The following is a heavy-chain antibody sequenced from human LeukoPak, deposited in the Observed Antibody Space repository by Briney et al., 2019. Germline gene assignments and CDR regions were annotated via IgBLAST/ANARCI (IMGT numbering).Heavy chain of an antibody. CDR3: AKDWAMVRGVIIDY. Sequence: PGGSLRLSCAASGFTFSSYGMHWVRQAPGKGLEWVAVISYDGSNKYYADSVKGRFTISRDNSKNTLYLQMNSLRAEDTAVYYCAKDWAMVRGVIIDYWGQGTLVTVSS. J-gene: IGHJ4*02. CDR2: ISYDGSNK. V-gene: IGHV3-30*18. D-gene: IGHD3-10*01. CDR1: GFTFSSYG.